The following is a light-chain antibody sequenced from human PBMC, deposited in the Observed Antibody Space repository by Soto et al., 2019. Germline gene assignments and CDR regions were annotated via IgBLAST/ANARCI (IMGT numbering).Light chain of an antibody. J-gene: IGKJ5*01. V-gene: IGKV2-28*01. CDR3: MQALQTPT. CDR2: SGS. CDR1: QSLLHSNGYNY. Sequence: DIVMTQSPLSLPVTPVESASISCRSSQSLLHSNGYNYLDWYLQKPGQSPQLLIYSGSNRASGVPDRFSGSGSGTDFTLKISRVEAEDVGVYYCMQALQTPTFGQGTRLEIK.